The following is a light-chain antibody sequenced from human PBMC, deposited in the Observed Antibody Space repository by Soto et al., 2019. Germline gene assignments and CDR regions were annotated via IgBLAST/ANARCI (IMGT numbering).Light chain of an antibody. CDR1: VLAKKY. CDR3: YSAADNSLV. Sequence: SYELTQPSSVSVSPGQTARITCSGDVLAKKYVRWFQQKPGQAPVVLIYKDSERPSGIPERFSGSSSGTTVTLTISGAQVEDEADYYCYSAADNSLVFGGGTKLTVL. V-gene: IGLV3-27*01. J-gene: IGLJ2*01. CDR2: KDS.